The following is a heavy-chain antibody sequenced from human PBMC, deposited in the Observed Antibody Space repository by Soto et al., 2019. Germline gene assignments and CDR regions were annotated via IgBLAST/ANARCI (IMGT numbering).Heavy chain of an antibody. CDR2: ISSSSSTI. CDR1: GFTFSSYS. J-gene: IGHJ3*02. V-gene: IGHV3-48*01. D-gene: IGHD3-3*01. Sequence: GGSLRLSCAASGFTFSSYSMNWVRQAPGKGLEWVSYISSSSSTIYYAESVKGRFTISRDNAKNSLYLQMNSLRAEDTAVYYCARDTPITIFGVVIISGHDAFDIWGQGTMVTVSS. CDR3: ARDTPITIFGVVIISGHDAFDI.